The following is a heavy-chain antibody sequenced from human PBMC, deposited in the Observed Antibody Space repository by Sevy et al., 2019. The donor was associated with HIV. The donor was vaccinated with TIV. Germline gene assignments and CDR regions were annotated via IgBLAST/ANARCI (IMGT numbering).Heavy chain of an antibody. CDR3: AGSPWYYDSSGYYSLDY. V-gene: IGHV1-2*02. CDR2: INPNSGGT. CDR1: GYTFTGYY. D-gene: IGHD3-22*01. J-gene: IGHJ4*02. Sequence: ASVKVSCKASGYTFTGYYMHWVRQAPGQGLEWMGWINPNSGGTNYAQKFQGRVTMTRDTSIGTAYMELSRLRSDDTAVYYCAGSPWYYDSSGYYSLDYWGQGTLVTVSS.